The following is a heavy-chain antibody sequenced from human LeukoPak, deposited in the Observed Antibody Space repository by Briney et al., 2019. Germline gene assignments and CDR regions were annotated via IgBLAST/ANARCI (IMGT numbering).Heavy chain of an antibody. CDR3: ARRGAVAGSYFDY. Sequence: GASVKVSCKASGYTFTGYYMHWVTQAPGQGLEWMGWINPNSGGTNYAQKFQGRVTMTRDTSISTAYMELSRLRSDDTAVYYCARRGAVAGSYFDYWGQGTLVTVSS. CDR1: GYTFTGYY. D-gene: IGHD6-19*01. J-gene: IGHJ4*02. CDR2: INPNSGGT. V-gene: IGHV1-2*02.